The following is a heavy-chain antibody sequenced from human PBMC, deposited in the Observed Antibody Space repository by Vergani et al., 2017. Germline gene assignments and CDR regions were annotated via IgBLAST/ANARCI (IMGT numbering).Heavy chain of an antibody. CDR1: RFTFSGSA. J-gene: IGHJ6*04. V-gene: IGHV3-73*01. D-gene: IGHD3-3*01. CDR2: IRDKTYTYET. Sequence: VQLVESGGVLVQPGGSLTLSCAASRFTFSGSAMHWVRQTSGKELEWTGRIRDKTYTYETAYAVSGKGRFIISRDDSKKTAYVQMTRLTIDDTAVYYCYYEFWAGYDSRDVWGKGTTVTVSS. CDR3: YYEFWAGYDSRDV.